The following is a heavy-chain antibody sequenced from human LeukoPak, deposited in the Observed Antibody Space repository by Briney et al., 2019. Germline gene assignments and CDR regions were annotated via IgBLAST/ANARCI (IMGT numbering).Heavy chain of an antibody. V-gene: IGHV1-2*02. CDR2: INPNSGGT. CDR1: GYTFTSYG. J-gene: IGHJ3*02. D-gene: IGHD3-22*01. Sequence: ASVKVSCKASGYTFTSYGISWVRQAPGQGLEWMGWINPNSGGTNYAQKFQGRVTMTRDTSISTAYMELSRLRSDDTAVYYCARDPGRVVALARDAFDIWGQGTMVTVSS. CDR3: ARDPGRVVALARDAFDI.